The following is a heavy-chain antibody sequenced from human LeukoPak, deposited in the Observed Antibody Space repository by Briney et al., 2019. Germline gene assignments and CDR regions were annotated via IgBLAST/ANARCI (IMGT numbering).Heavy chain of an antibody. CDR1: GYTFTGYY. CDR2: INPNSGGT. Sequence: ASVKVSCKASGYTFTGYYMHWVRQAPGQGLEWMGWINPNSGGTNYAQKFQGRVTMTRDTSISTAYMELSRPRSDDTAVYYCARGSSGWYMVDYWGQGTLVTVSS. CDR3: ARGSSGWYMVDY. V-gene: IGHV1-2*02. D-gene: IGHD6-19*01. J-gene: IGHJ4*02.